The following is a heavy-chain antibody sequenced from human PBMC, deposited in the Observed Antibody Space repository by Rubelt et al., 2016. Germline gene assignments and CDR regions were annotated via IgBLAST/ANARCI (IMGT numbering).Heavy chain of an antibody. J-gene: IGHJ4*02. D-gene: IGHD3-10*01. Sequence: GLEWVSSISTSSSYIYYADSVKGRFTISRDNSKNTLYLQMNSLRAEDTAVYYCAKEGQDYYGSGTPDYWGQGTLVTVSS. CDR3: AKEGQDYYGSGTPDY. CDR2: ISTSSSYI. V-gene: IGHV3-23*01.